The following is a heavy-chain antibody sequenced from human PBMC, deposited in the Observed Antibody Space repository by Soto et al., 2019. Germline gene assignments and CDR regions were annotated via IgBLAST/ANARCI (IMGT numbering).Heavy chain of an antibody. Sequence: QITLKESGPTLVKPTQTLTLTCTFSGFSLSTSGVGVGWIRQPPGKALEWLALIYLDDDKRYSPSLKSRHTTTKDPSKNPVVPTMTNMDPVDTATYYCEHRLRGVRGIDHWGQGTLVTVSS. CDR1: GFSLSTSGVG. D-gene: IGHD3-10*01. V-gene: IGHV2-5*02. J-gene: IGHJ4*02. CDR2: IYLDDDK. CDR3: EHRLRGVRGIDH.